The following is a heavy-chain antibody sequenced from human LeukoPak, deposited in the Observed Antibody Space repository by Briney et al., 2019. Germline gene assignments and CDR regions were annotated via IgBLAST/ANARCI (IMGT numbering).Heavy chain of an antibody. V-gene: IGHV1-18*01. CDR3: ARYCSSTSCYYNWFDP. CDR2: ISAYNGNT. D-gene: IGHD2-2*01. J-gene: IGHJ5*02. CDR1: GYTFTSYG. Sequence: ASVKVSCKASGYTFTSYGISWVRQAPGQGLEWMGWISAYNGNTNYAQKLQGRVTMTTDTSTSTAYMELRSLRSDDTAVYYCARYCSSTSCYYNWFDPWGQGTLVTVSS.